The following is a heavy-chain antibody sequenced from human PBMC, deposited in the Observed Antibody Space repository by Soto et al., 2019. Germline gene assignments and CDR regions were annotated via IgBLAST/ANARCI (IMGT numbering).Heavy chain of an antibody. Sequence: ASVKVSCRASGYTFTKYTLHWVRRAPGQSLEWMGWVSAGDGHTKYSQNLQGRVTITWDTSASTAYMEMISLRSEDTALYYCARGREYYGSGTYYDLEFWGQGSLVTVSS. J-gene: IGHJ4*02. CDR1: GYTFTKYT. D-gene: IGHD3-10*01. V-gene: IGHV1-3*01. CDR3: ARGREYYGSGTYYDLEF. CDR2: VSAGDGHT.